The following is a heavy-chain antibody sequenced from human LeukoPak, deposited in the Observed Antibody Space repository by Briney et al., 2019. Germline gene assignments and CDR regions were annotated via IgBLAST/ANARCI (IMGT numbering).Heavy chain of an antibody. CDR3: VRDSNYHPDC. CDR1: GFTFGDYW. D-gene: IGHD4-11*01. V-gene: IGHV3-74*01. J-gene: IGHJ4*02. Sequence: GGSLRLSCAASGFTFGDYWMHWVRQAPGKGLVWVSRIISDGSSASYADSVKGRFTMSRDNTKNTLHLQMNSLRVEDTAVYYCVRDSNYHPDCWGQGTLVTVSS. CDR2: IISDGSSA.